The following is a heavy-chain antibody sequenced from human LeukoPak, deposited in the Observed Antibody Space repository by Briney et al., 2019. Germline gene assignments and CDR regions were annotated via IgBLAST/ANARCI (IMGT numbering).Heavy chain of an antibody. J-gene: IGHJ4*02. CDR3: AKDPGSMVRGVIDY. CDR1: GSTFSSYA. V-gene: IGHV3-23*01. D-gene: IGHD3-10*01. Sequence: QSGGSLRLSCAASGSTFSSYAMTWVRQAPGKGLEWVSIISGSGSGTYCADSVKGRFTISRDNSKNTLYLQMNSLRAEDTAVYYCAKDPGSMVRGVIDYWGQGTLVTVSS. CDR2: ISGSGSGT.